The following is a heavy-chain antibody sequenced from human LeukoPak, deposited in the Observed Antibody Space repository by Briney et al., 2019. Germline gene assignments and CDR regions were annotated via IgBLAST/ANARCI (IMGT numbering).Heavy chain of an antibody. V-gene: IGHV3-23*01. D-gene: IGHD5-18*01. CDR2: ISNNGGYT. CDR3: AKDLDTGYSFDYFDY. CDR1: GFTFSSSA. Sequence: GGSLRLSCAASGFTFSSSAMSWVRQAPGKGLEWVSAISNNGGYTYYADSVQGRFTISRDNSKSTLCLQMNSLRAEDTAVYYCAKDLDTGYSFDYFDYWGQGTLVTVSS. J-gene: IGHJ4*02.